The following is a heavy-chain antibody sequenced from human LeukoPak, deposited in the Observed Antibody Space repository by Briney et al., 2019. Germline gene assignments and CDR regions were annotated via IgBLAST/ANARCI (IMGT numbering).Heavy chain of an antibody. CDR3: ARDGVYYGSGANWFGP. J-gene: IGHJ5*02. Sequence: SETLSLTCTVSGGSISSGGYYWSWIRQHPGKGLEWIGYIYYSGSTNYNPSLKSRVTISVDTSKNQFSLKLSSVTAADTAVYYCARDGVYYGSGANWFGPWGQGTLVTVSS. D-gene: IGHD3-10*01. CDR2: IYYSGST. V-gene: IGHV4-61*08. CDR1: GGSISSGGYY.